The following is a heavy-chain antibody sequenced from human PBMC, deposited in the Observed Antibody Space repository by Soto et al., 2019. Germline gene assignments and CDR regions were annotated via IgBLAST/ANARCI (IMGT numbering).Heavy chain of an antibody. CDR3: ARGHGY. Sequence: SETLSLSCAVSGYSISSGHHWGWIRQPPGKGLEWIGSIYYSGSTYHNPSLKSRVTISVDASKNQFSLKLSSVTAADTAVYYCARGHGYWGQGTLVTVYS. CDR2: IYYSGST. CDR1: GYSISSGHH. J-gene: IGHJ4*02. V-gene: IGHV4-38-2*01.